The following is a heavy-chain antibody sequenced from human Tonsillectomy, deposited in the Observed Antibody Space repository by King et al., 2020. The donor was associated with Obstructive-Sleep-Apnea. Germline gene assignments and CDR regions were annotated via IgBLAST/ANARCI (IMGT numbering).Heavy chain of an antibody. J-gene: IGHJ3*02. CDR2: IYHTGIT. V-gene: IGHV4-59*01. Sequence: VQLQESGPGLVKPSETLSLTCTVSGGSISSYSWTWIRQPPGKGLEWIGYIYHTGITNYNPSLKSRVTISIDTSKNQFSLKLSSLTAADTAVYYCARVWSTVVTNEAFDIWGQGTMVTVSS. CDR3: ARVWSTVVTNEAFDI. CDR1: GGSISSYS. D-gene: IGHD4-23*01.